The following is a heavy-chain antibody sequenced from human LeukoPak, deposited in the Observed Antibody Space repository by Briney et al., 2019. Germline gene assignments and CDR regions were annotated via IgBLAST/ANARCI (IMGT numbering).Heavy chain of an antibody. D-gene: IGHD2-2*01. CDR1: GFTFSRYW. CDR2: IKQDGSEK. V-gene: IGHV3-7*03. Sequence: GGSLRLSCAASGFTFSRYWMSWVRQAPGKGVEWVADIKQDGSEKYYVDSVKVGFTLSRDHAKNSLYLQMNSLRAEDTAVYSCARAWRRFAMMVMSPPTPYFDYWGQGTLVTVSS. CDR3: ARAWRRFAMMVMSPPTPYFDY. J-gene: IGHJ4*02.